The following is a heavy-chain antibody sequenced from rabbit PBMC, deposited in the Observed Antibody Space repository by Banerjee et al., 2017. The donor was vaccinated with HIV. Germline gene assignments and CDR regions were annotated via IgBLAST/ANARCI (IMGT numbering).Heavy chain of an antibody. V-gene: IGHV1S40*01. CDR1: GFDLSNNYV. D-gene: IGHD1-1*01. J-gene: IGHJ4*01. CDR3: ARHATSTVDYDL. Sequence: QSLEESGGDLVKPGASLTLTCTASGFDLSNNYVMCWVRQAPGKGLEWIACIRAGSSGSTYYANWANGRFTVSKASSTAVTLQMPSLTAADTATYFCARHATSTVDYDLWGPGTLVTVS. CDR2: IRAGSSGST.